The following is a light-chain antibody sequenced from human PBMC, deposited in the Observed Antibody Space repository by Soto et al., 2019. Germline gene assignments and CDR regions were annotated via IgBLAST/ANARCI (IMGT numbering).Light chain of an antibody. CDR1: QSVRSN. CDR3: QQYNNWWT. V-gene: IGKV3-15*01. CDR2: GAS. Sequence: EIVMTQSPATLSVSPGERATLSCRASQSVRSNLAWYQQKPGQAPRLLIYGASSRATGIPDRFSGSGSGTEFSLTISSLQSEDFAVYYCQQYNNWWTFGQGTKVEIE. J-gene: IGKJ1*01.